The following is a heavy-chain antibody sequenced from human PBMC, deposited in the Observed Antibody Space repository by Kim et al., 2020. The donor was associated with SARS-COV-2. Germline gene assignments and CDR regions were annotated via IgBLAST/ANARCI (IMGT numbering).Heavy chain of an antibody. D-gene: IGHD3-22*01. Sequence: ASVKVSCKASGYTFTSYGISWVRQAPGQGLEWMGWISAYNGNTNYAQKLQGRVTMTTDTSTSTAYMELRSLRSDDTAVYYCARAITLRSSGYYPFDYWGQGTLVTVSS. V-gene: IGHV1-18*04. CDR2: ISAYNGNT. CDR1: GYTFTSYG. CDR3: ARAITLRSSGYYPFDY. J-gene: IGHJ4*02.